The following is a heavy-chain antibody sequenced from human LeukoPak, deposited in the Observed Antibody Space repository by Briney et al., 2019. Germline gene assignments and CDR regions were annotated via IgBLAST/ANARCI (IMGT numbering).Heavy chain of an antibody. CDR2: INPNSGGT. D-gene: IGHD3-9*01. Sequence: GASVKVSCKASGYTFTGYYMHWVRQAPGQGLEWMGWINPNSGGTNYAQKFQGRVTMTRDTSISTAYMELSRLRSDDTAVYYCARERALRYFDRTSPQFDPWGQGTLVTVSS. CDR1: GYTFTGYY. V-gene: IGHV1-2*02. CDR3: ARERALRYFDRTSPQFDP. J-gene: IGHJ5*02.